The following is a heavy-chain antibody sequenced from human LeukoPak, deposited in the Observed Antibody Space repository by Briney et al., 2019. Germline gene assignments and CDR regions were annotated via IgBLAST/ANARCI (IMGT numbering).Heavy chain of an antibody. CDR3: ARSLHSHWFDP. Sequence: ASVKVSCKASGYTFTGYYMHWVRQAPGQGLEWMGIINPSGGSTSYAQKFQGRVTMTRDTSTSTVYMELSSLRSEDTAVYYCARSLHSHWFDPWGQGTLVTVSS. CDR2: INPSGGST. J-gene: IGHJ5*02. CDR1: GYTFTGYY. V-gene: IGHV1-46*01.